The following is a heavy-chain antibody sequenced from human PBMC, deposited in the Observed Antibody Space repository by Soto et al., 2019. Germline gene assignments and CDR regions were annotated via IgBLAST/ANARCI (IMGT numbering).Heavy chain of an antibody. J-gene: IGHJ3*02. D-gene: IGHD1-26*01. V-gene: IGHV3-30-3*01. CDR2: ISYDGSNK. CDR1: GFTFSSYA. Sequence: QVQLVESGGGVVQPGRSLRLSCAASGFTFSSYAMHWVRQAPGKGLEWVAVISYDGSNKYYADSVKGRFTISRDNSKNTLYLQMNSLRAEDKAVYYCSREERWELTGGSDAFDIWGQGTMVTVSS. CDR3: SREERWELTGGSDAFDI.